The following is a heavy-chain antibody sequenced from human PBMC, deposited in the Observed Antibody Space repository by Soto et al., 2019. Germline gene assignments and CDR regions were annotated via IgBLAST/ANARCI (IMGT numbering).Heavy chain of an antibody. Sequence: GGSLRLSCAASGFTFSSYSMNWVRQAPGKGLEWVSYISSSSSTIYYADSVKGRFTISRDNAKNSLYLQMNSLRDEDTAVYYCAREKYCSGGSCYGSGAFDIWGQGTMVTVSS. D-gene: IGHD2-15*01. CDR2: ISSSSSTI. J-gene: IGHJ3*02. CDR1: GFTFSSYS. CDR3: AREKYCSGGSCYGSGAFDI. V-gene: IGHV3-48*02.